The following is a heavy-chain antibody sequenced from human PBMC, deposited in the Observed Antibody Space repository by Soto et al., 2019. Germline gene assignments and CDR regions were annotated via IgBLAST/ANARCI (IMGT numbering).Heavy chain of an antibody. CDR1: GGSFDSTSYY. CDR3: ATVPIVGTTPYYFDY. Sequence: QLQLQESGPGLVKPSETLSLTCTVSGGSFDSTSYYWAWVRQPPGKGLEWIAYIYYSGSTYYNPSLKSRVTISVDTSRNQFSLRLSSVTAADTAVYYCATVPIVGTTPYYFDYWGQGTLVTVSS. V-gene: IGHV4-39*01. J-gene: IGHJ4*02. CDR2: IYYSGST. D-gene: IGHD1-1*01.